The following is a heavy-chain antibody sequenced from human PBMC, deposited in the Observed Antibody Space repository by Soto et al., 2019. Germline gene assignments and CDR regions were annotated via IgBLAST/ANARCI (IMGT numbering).Heavy chain of an antibody. CDR2: INHSGST. V-gene: IGHV4-34*01. Sequence: SETLSLTCAVYGGSFSGYYWGWIRQPPGKGLEWIGEINHSGSTNYNPSLKSRVTISVDTSKNQFSLKLSSVTAADTAVYYCARGTAAPRYCSGGSCYTDWGQGTLVTVSS. CDR1: GGSFSGYY. D-gene: IGHD2-15*01. J-gene: IGHJ4*02. CDR3: ARGTAAPRYCSGGSCYTD.